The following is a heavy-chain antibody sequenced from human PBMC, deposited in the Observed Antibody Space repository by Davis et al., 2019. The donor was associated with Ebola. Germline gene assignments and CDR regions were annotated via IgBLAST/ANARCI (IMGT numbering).Heavy chain of an antibody. D-gene: IGHD3-10*01. V-gene: IGHV5-51*01. J-gene: IGHJ5*02. CDR3: ARLPITIVRGVDP. CDR2: IYPGDSDT. Sequence: GESLKTHCQGPGYSYTSYWIGRVRQMLGKGLEWMVIIYPGDSDTRYSPSFQGQVTISADKSISTAYLQWSSLKASDTAMYYCARLPITIVRGVDPWGQGTLVTVSS. CDR1: GYSYTSYW.